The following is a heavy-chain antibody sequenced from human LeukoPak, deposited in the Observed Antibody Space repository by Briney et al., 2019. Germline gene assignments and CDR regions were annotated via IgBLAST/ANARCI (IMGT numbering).Heavy chain of an antibody. V-gene: IGHV3-23*01. CDR1: GFTFSNYA. Sequence: GAALRLSCAASGFTFSNYAMSWVRQAPGKGLEWVSAITGSGGNTYYADSVKGRFTISRDNSKNTVFLQMNSLRAEDTAVYYCAKWGDYDVLTGYYVSDYWGQGTLVTVSS. CDR3: AKWGDYDVLTGYYVSDY. J-gene: IGHJ4*02. CDR2: ITGSGGNT. D-gene: IGHD3-9*01.